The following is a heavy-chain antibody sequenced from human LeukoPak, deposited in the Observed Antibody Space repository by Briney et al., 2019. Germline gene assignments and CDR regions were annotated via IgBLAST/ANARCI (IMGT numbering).Heavy chain of an antibody. V-gene: IGHV3-23*01. D-gene: IGHD6-19*01. CDR2: ISGSGGST. J-gene: IGHJ4*02. CDR3: AKRLYQGQQWLVPGFDY. Sequence: PGGSLRLSCAASGFIFSSYAMNWVRQAPGKGLEWVSAISGSGGSTRYADSVRGRFTLSRDISMNTLSLQMNTLRAEDTAVYYCAKRLYQGQQWLVPGFDYWGQVTLVTVSS. CDR1: GFIFSSYA.